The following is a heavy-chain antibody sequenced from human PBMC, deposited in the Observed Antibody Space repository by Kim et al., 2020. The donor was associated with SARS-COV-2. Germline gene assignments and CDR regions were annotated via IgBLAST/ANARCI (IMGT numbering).Heavy chain of an antibody. CDR2: ISSSSSYI. Sequence: GGSLRLSCAASGFTFSSYSMNWVRQAPGKGLEWVSSISSSSSYIYYADSVKGRFTISRDNAKNSLYLQMNSLRAEDTAVYYCARDQEKVGFLEWLSSGFGYWGQGTLVTVSS. D-gene: IGHD3-3*02. CDR3: ARDQEKVGFLEWLSSGFGY. CDR1: GFTFSSYS. V-gene: IGHV3-21*01. J-gene: IGHJ4*02.